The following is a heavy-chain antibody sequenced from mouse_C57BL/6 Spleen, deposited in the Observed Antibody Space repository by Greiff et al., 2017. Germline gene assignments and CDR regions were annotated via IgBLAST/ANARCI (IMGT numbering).Heavy chain of an antibody. CDR1: GYTFTSYW. J-gene: IGHJ1*03. V-gene: IGHV1-69*01. CDR3: ARRFITTVVDWYFYV. CDR2: IDPSDSYT. Sequence: QVQLQQPGAELVMPGASVKLSCKASGYTFTSYWMHWVKQRPGQGLEWIGEIDPSDSYTNYNQKFKGKSTLTVDKSSSTAYMQLSSLTSEDSAVYYFARRFITTVVDWYFYVWGTGTTVTVSS. D-gene: IGHD1-1*01.